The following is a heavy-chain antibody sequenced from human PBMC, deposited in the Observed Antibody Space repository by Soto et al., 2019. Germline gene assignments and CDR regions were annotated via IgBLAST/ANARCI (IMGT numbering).Heavy chain of an antibody. CDR1: GGSISSGGYY. CDR2: IYYSGST. J-gene: IGHJ5*02. D-gene: IGHD6-13*01. Sequence: SETLSLTCTVSGGSISSGGYYWSWIRQHPGKGLEWIGYIYYSGSTYYNPSLKSRVTISVDTSKNQFSLKLSSVTAADTAVYYCARQALAIAAAGTSWFDPWGQGTLVTVS. V-gene: IGHV4-31*03. CDR3: ARQALAIAAAGTSWFDP.